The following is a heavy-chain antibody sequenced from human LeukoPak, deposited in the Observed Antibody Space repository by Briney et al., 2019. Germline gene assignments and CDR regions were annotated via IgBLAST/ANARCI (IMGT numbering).Heavy chain of an antibody. V-gene: IGHV4-34*01. CDR2: INRSGST. CDR3: ARVVKAVNHFGLHYYYGMDV. Sequence: PGGSLRLSCAASGFTFSSYWMTWVRQAPGKGLEWIGEINRSGSTNYNPSLKSRVTISVDTSKNQFSLKLSSVTAADTAVYYCARVVKAVNHFGLHYYYGMDVWGQGTTVTVSS. CDR1: GFTFSSYW. D-gene: IGHD2-21*02. J-gene: IGHJ6*02.